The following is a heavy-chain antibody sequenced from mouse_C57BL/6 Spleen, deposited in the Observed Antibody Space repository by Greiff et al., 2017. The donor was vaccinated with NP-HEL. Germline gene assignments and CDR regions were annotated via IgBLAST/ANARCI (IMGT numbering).Heavy chain of an antibody. CDR1: GYTFTDYE. Sequence: VQLQQSGAELVRPGASVTLSCKASGYTFTDYEMHWVKQTPVHGLEWIGAIDPETGGTAYNQKFKGKAILTADKSSSTAYMELRSLTSEDSAVYYCTRKEDGYYWFAYWGQGTLVTVSA. V-gene: IGHV1-15*01. D-gene: IGHD2-3*01. J-gene: IGHJ3*01. CDR3: TRKEDGYYWFAY. CDR2: IDPETGGT.